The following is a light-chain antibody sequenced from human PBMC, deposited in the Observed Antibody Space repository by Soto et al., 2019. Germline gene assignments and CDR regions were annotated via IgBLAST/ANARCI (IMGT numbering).Light chain of an antibody. CDR1: QSVSSN. Sequence: EIVMTQSPATLSVSPGERATLSCRASQSVSSNLAWYQQKPGQAPRLLIYGASTRATGIPARFGGSGSWTEFTVTISSLQSEDFAVYYCQQYNNWPYTFGQGTKLEIK. CDR2: GAS. V-gene: IGKV3-15*01. J-gene: IGKJ2*01. CDR3: QQYNNWPYT.